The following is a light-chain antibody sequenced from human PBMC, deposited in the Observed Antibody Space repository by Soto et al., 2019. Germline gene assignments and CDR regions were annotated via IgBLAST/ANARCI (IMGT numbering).Light chain of an antibody. CDR3: ESWDSSLSAPL. V-gene: IGLV1-51*01. Sequence: QSVLTQPPSVSAAPGQKVTISCSGSSSNIGNKYVSWYQHLPGTAPKLLIYDNNKRPSGIPDRFSGSKSGTSATLDITGLQTGDEADYYCESWDSSLSAPLIGGGTKLTVL. CDR1: SSNIGNKY. CDR2: DNN. J-gene: IGLJ2*01.